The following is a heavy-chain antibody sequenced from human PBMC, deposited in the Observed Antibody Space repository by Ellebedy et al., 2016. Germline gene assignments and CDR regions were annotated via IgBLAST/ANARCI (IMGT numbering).Heavy chain of an antibody. D-gene: IGHD3-9*01. Sequence: SETLSLXCDADDKSFRTFYWTWIRQFPGKGLEWVGESNHSGDTNYNPSLKGRVTISVHTSKKQFSLKLSSVTAADTAVYYCARAGYDILTGYQERRFDPWGQGTLVTVSS. J-gene: IGHJ5*02. CDR3: ARAGYDILTGYQERRFDP. CDR1: DKSFRTFY. V-gene: IGHV4-34*01. CDR2: SNHSGDT.